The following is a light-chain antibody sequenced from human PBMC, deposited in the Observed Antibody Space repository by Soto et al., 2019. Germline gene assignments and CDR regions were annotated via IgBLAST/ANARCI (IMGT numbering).Light chain of an antibody. CDR3: CSFGGTYLV. CDR1: SRDVGAYNY. J-gene: IGLJ3*02. CDR2: DVN. V-gene: IGLV2-11*01. Sequence: QSVRTQPRSVSESPGQSVTISCTGTSRDVGAYNYVSWFQQHPAEVPKLIIFDVNKRPSGVPDRFSGSKSGNTASLTISGLQAEDEANYYCCSFGGTYLVFGGGTKVTVL.